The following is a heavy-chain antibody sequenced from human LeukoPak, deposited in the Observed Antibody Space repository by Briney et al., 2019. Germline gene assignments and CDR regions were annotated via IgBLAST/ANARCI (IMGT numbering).Heavy chain of an antibody. CDR1: DDSITMYY. V-gene: IGHV4-39*07. CDR3: ATDPNNSGLP. D-gene: IGHD6-19*01. CDR2: IYYSGSS. J-gene: IGHJ5*02. Sequence: SETLSLTCRVSDDSITMYYWTWMRQPPGKGLEWMGCIYYSGSSYYNPPLNSRVTISVDTSKNQFSLKLNSVPAADTAVYYCATDPNNSGLPWGQGTLVTVSS.